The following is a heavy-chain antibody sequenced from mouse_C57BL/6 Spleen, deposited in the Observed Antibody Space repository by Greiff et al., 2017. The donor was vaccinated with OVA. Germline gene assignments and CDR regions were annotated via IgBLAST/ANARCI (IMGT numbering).Heavy chain of an antibody. D-gene: IGHD1-1*01. CDR1: GFTFSDYY. V-gene: IGHV5-16*01. CDR2: INYDGSST. CDR3: ARERDYGDYAMDY. J-gene: IGHJ4*01. Sequence: EVQLVESEGGLVQPGSSMKLSCTASGFTFSDYYMAWVRQVPEKGLEWVANINYDGSSTYYLDALKSRFIISRDNAKNILYLQMSSLKSEDTATYYCARERDYGDYAMDYWGQGTSVTVSS.